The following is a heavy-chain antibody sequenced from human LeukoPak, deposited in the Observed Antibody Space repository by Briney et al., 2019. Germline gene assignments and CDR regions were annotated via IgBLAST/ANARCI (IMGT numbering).Heavy chain of an antibody. CDR1: GHALSHGYY. CDR3: ARDHGIPPDN. CDR2: IYHGGTT. D-gene: IGHD1-1*01. Sequence: SETLSLTCTVSGHALSHGYYWSWIRQSPGKGLEWMGSIYHGGTTYYNLSLRGRLTISVDTPNNQFSLKLSSVTAADTAVYYCARDHGIPPDNWGQGTLVTVSS. V-gene: IGHV4-38-2*02. J-gene: IGHJ4*02.